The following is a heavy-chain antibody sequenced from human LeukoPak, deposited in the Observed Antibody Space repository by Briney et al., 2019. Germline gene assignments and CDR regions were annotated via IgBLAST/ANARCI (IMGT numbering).Heavy chain of an antibody. CDR2: IKQDGSEK. CDR1: GFTFSSYW. J-gene: IGHJ4*02. D-gene: IGHD3-10*01. V-gene: IGHV3-7*03. Sequence: GSLRLSCAASGFTFSSYWMSWVRQAPGKGLEWVAIIKQDGSEKYYVDSVKGRFTISRDNAKNSLYLQMNSLRAEDTAVYYCAREGSGSYNFDYWGQGTLVTVSS. CDR3: AREGSGSYNFDY.